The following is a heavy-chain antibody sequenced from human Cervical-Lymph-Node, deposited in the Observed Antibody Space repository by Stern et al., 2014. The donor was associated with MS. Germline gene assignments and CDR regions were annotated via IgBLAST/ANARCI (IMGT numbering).Heavy chain of an antibody. CDR1: GSAFSHYS. V-gene: IGHV3-21*01. D-gene: IGHD3-3*01. J-gene: IGHJ3*02. CDR2: ISTTSDYI. CDR3: ARVTNSGVGDASDI. Sequence: EVQLVESGGDPVKPGGSLRLSCEVSGSAFSHYSMNWVRQAPGKGLEWVSYISTTSDYIYYADSVKGRFTISRDNAQDSLYLQMNNLRVEDTAVYYCARVTNSGVGDASDIWGQGTLVTVSS.